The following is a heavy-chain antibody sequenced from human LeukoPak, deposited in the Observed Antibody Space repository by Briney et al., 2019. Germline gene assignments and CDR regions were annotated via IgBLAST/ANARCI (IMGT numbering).Heavy chain of an antibody. CDR1: GYSFATYW. CDR2: IYPGDSDT. Sequence: GESLKISCKGSGYSFATYWIGWVRQMPGKGLEWMGIIYPGDSDTRYNPSFQGQVTISADKSTSTAYLQWSSLKASDTAIYYCARHTSSWSREDFWGQGTLVTVSS. CDR3: ARHTSSWSREDF. D-gene: IGHD6-13*01. V-gene: IGHV5-51*01. J-gene: IGHJ4*02.